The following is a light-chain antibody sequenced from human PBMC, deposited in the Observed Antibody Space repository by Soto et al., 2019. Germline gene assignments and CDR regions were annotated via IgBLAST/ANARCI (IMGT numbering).Light chain of an antibody. CDR1: QSVSSN. CDR3: QQYNNWPPYT. V-gene: IGKV3-15*01. J-gene: IGKJ2*01. Sequence: EIVMTQSPATLSVSPGEGATLSCRASQSVSSNLAWYQHKPGQAPRLLIYGASTRATGIPARFTGSGSGTEFTLTISSLQSEDFAVYYCQQYNNWPPYTFGQGTKLEIK. CDR2: GAS.